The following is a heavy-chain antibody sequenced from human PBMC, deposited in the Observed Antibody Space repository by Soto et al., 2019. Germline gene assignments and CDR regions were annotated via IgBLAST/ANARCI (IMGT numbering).Heavy chain of an antibody. CDR2: INPSGGST. V-gene: IGHV1-46*01. CDR1: GYTFTSYY. Sequence: GASVKVSCKASGYTFTSYYMHWVRQAPGQGLEWMGIINPSGGSTSYAQKFLGRVTMTRDTSTSTVYMELSSLRSEDTAVYYCARERRDIVVVVAATAGYFDLWGRGTLVTVSS. D-gene: IGHD2-15*01. CDR3: ARERRDIVVVVAATAGYFDL. J-gene: IGHJ2*01.